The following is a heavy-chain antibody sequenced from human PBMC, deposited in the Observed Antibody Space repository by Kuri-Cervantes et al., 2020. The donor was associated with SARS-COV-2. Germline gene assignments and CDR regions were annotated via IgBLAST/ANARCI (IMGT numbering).Heavy chain of an antibody. CDR1: RFAFDTYS. CDR3: AREGTGMVGLDL. Sequence: GGSLRLSCAASRFAFDTYSMNWVRQAPGKGLEWVSYINSRNTTVYYADSVKGRFTISRDNAKNSLYLQMNSLRDDDTAVYYCAREGTGMVGLDLWGQGTQVTVSS. J-gene: IGHJ5*02. V-gene: IGHV3-48*02. CDR2: INSRNTTV. D-gene: IGHD5-18*01.